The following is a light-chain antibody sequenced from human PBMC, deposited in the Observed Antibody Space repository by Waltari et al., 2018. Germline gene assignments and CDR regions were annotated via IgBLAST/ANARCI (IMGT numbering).Light chain of an antibody. V-gene: IGKV1-9*01. CDR1: QGISSH. J-gene: IGKJ4*01. CDR2: AAP. CDR3: QHLNSYPLT. Sequence: IQLTQSPSSLSASIGDRVTFSCRASQGISSHLAWFQQRPGKAPKLRIYAAPTLQSAVPARFSGSGSGTDFTLTISSLQPEDVATYYCQHLNSYPLTFGGGTKVEI.